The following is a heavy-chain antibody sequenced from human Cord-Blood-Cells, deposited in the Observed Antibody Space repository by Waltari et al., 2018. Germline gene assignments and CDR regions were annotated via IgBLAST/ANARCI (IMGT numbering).Heavy chain of an antibody. D-gene: IGHD2-21*02. V-gene: IGHV4-34*01. CDR1: GGSFSGYY. Sequence: QVQLQQWGAGLLKPSETLSLTCAVYGGSFSGYYWSWIRQPPGKGLEWIGEINQSGSTNYNPSLKSRVTISVDTSKNQFSLKLSSVTAADTAVYYCARRGVVVTAIDDYWGQGTLVTVSS. CDR3: ARRGVVVTAIDDY. CDR2: INQSGST. J-gene: IGHJ4*02.